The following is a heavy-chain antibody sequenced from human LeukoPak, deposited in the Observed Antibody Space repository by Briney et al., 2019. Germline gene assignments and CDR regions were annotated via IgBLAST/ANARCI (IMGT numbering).Heavy chain of an antibody. D-gene: IGHD1-26*01. J-gene: IGHJ5*02. V-gene: IGHV3-30*19. CDR3: ARDSKVGSYFSWFDP. Sequence: GGSLRLSCGASGFLFRNYAMHWVRQAPGKGVEWVAVISYDGSNKYYADSVKGRFTISRDNSKNTLYLQMNSLRAEDTAVYYCARDSKVGSYFSWFDPCGQGSLVTVSS. CDR1: GFLFRNYA. CDR2: ISYDGSNK.